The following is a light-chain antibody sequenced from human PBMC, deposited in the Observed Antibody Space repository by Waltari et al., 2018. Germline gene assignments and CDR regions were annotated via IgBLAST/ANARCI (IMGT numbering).Light chain of an antibody. Sequence: DIQMTQSPSSLSASVGDRVPITCRASQRISTYLNWYQQKPGKAPKLLIHAASSLQSGVPSRFSGSGSGTDFTLSISSLQPEDFATYYCQQSYSIPYTFGKGTKLEIK. V-gene: IGKV1-39*01. CDR2: AAS. J-gene: IGKJ2*01. CDR3: QQSYSIPYT. CDR1: QRISTY.